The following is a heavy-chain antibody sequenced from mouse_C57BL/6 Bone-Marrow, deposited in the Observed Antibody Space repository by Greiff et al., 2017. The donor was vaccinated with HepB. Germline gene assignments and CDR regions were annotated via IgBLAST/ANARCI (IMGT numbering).Heavy chain of an antibody. Sequence: VQLQQSGAELARPGASVKLSCTASGYTFTSYGISWVKQRTGQGLEWIGEIYPRSGNTYYNEKFKGKATLTADKSSSTAYMALSSLTSEDSAVSFCATRPFYFGNYHFYFDYWGQGTTLTVSS. J-gene: IGHJ2*01. CDR3: ATRPFYFGNYHFYFDY. V-gene: IGHV1-81*01. CDR2: IYPRSGNT. CDR1: GYTFTSYG. D-gene: IGHD2-1*01.